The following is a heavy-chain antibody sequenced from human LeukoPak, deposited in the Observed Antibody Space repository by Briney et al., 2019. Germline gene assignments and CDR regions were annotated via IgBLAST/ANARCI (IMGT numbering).Heavy chain of an antibody. J-gene: IGHJ4*02. Sequence: GGSLRLSCAASGFTFSSYSMNWVRQAPGKGLEWVSSISSSSSYIYYADSVKGRFTISRDNAKNSLYLQMNSLRAEDTAVYYCARARGTSGWLPDFGYWGQRTLVTVSS. V-gene: IGHV3-21*01. CDR3: ARARGTSGWLPDFGY. CDR2: ISSSSSYI. CDR1: GFTFSSYS. D-gene: IGHD6-19*01.